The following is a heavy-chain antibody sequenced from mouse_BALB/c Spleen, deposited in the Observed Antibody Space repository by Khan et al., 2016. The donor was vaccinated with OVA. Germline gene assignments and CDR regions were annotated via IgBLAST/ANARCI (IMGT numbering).Heavy chain of an antibody. CDR3: ARNYDYDDGLAY. CDR1: GFSLTTYG. V-gene: IGHV2-2*02. J-gene: IGHJ3*01. D-gene: IGHD2-4*01. Sequence: QVQLQQSGPGLVQPSQSLSITCTVSGFSLTTYGVHWVRQSPGKGLEWLGVIWSGGSTAYNAAFISRLSISKDSSKSQVFFKMNSLQVNDTAIYYCARNYDYDDGLAYWGQGTLVTVSA. CDR2: IWSGGST.